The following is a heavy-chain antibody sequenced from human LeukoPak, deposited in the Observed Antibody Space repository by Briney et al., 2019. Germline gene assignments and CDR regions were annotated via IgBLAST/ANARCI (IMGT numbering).Heavy chain of an antibody. CDR1: GFTFSSYS. CDR3: ARADLDYFDY. CDR2: ISSSSSYI. J-gene: IGHJ4*02. V-gene: IGHV3-21*01. Sequence: PGGSLRLSCASSGFTFSSYSMNWVRQAPGKGLEWVSSISSSSSYIYYADSVKGRFTTSRDNAKNSLYLQMNSLRAEDTAVYYCARADLDYFDYWGQGTLVTVSS.